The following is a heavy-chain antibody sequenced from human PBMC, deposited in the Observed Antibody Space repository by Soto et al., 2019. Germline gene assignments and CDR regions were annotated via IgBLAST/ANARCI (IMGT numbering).Heavy chain of an antibody. V-gene: IGHV4-31*01. CDR1: GGSIRSDGYY. CDR2: IYYSGRT. J-gene: IGHJ4*02. Sequence: SETLSLTCTVSGGSIRSDGYYWCWVRQHPGKGLEYIGYIYYSGRTYYNPSLMSLVTISLDTSESQFSLKLSSVTAADPAVYYCARDPPDFLSAFDYWGRGTLVTVSS. D-gene: IGHD6-19*01. CDR3: ARDPPDFLSAFDY.